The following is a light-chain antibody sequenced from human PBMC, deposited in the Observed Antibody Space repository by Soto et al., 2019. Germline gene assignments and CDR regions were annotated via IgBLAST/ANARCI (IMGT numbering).Light chain of an antibody. J-gene: IGLJ1*01. CDR3: LLSYNGPYV. Sequence: QAVVTQAPSLTVSPGGTVTLTCGSSTGAVTNGHYPYWFQQKPGQAPRTLIYDTTNRHSWTPARFSGSLLGGKAALTLSGAQHEDEAEYYCLLSYNGPYVFGTGTKLTVL. V-gene: IGLV7-46*01. CDR1: TGAVTNGHY. CDR2: DTT.